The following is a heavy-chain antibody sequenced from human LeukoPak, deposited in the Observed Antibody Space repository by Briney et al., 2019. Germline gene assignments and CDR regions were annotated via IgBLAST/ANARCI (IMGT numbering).Heavy chain of an antibody. D-gene: IGHD3-16*02. CDR1: GLTFSGYA. CDR2: IDSSGGGP. CDR3: AKVTFGGVIADHFDS. V-gene: IGHV3-23*01. Sequence: GGSLRLSCAASGLTFSGYAMNWVRQAPGKGLEWVSAIDSSGGGPYYTDSVKGRFTISRDNSRNTLSLQMNSLRTDDTAVYYCAKVTFGGVIADHFDSWGQGTLVTVSS. J-gene: IGHJ4*02.